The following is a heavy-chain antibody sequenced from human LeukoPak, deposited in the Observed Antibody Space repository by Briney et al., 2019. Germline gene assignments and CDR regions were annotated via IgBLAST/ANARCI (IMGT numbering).Heavy chain of an antibody. CDR2: ISAYNGNT. CDR1: GGTFSSYG. V-gene: IGHV1-18*01. CDR3: ARGGSGTAALYAWFDP. J-gene: IGHJ5*02. Sequence: ASVKVSCKASGGTFSSYGISWVRQAPGQGLEWMGWISAYNGNTNYAQKLQGRVTMTTDTSASTAYMELRSLRSDDTAVYYCARGGSGTAALYAWFDPWGQGTLVTVSS. D-gene: IGHD2-2*01.